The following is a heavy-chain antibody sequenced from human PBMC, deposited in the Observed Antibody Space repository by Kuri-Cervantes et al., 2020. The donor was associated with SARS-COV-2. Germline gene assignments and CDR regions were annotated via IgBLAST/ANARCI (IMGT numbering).Heavy chain of an antibody. CDR3: ARDVYSSSWPSVDY. Sequence: GESLKISCAASGFTFDDYTMHWVRQAPGKGLVWVSRINSDGSSTSYADSVKGRFTISRDNAKNTLYLQMNSLRAEDTAVYYCARDVYSSSWPSVDYWGQGTLVTVSS. D-gene: IGHD6-13*01. V-gene: IGHV3-74*01. CDR1: GFTFDDYT. CDR2: INSDGSST. J-gene: IGHJ4*02.